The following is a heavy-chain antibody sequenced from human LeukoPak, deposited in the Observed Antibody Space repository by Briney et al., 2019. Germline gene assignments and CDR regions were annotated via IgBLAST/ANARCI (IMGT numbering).Heavy chain of an antibody. CDR1: GGSFSGYY. CDR3: AESIAVAGHYFDY. J-gene: IGHJ4*02. Sequence: SETLSLTCAVYGGSFSGYYWSWIRQPPGKGLEWIGEINHSGSTNYNPSLKSRVTTSVDTSKNQFSLKLSSVTAADTAVYYCAESIAVAGHYFDYWGQGTLVTVSS. D-gene: IGHD6-19*01. CDR2: INHSGST. V-gene: IGHV4-34*01.